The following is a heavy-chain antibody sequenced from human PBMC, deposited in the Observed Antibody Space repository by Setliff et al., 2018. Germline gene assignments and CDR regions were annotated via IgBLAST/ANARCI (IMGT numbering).Heavy chain of an antibody. Sequence: SETLSLTCTVPGGSISSISYYWGWIRQPPGKGLEWIGTVYDSGTTYYNPSLKSRVTIFVDTSKNQFSLNLNSVTAADTGVYYCASCRYQVPYDYWGQGILVTVS. CDR1: GGSISSISYY. V-gene: IGHV4-39*01. CDR3: ASCRYQVPYDY. CDR2: VYDSGTT. D-gene: IGHD2-2*01. J-gene: IGHJ4*02.